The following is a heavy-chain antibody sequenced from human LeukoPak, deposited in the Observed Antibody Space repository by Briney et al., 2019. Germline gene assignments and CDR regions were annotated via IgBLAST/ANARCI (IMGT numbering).Heavy chain of an antibody. V-gene: IGHV3-21*01. CDR3: ARDETMIVVDTDAFDI. CDR2: ISSSSSYI. D-gene: IGHD3-22*01. J-gene: IGHJ3*02. Sequence: GGSLRLSCAAPGFTFSSYSMNWVRQAPGKGLEWVSSISSSSSYIYYADSVKGRLTISRDNAKNSLYLQMNSLRAEDTAVYYCARDETMIVVDTDAFDIWGQGTMVTVSS. CDR1: GFTFSSYS.